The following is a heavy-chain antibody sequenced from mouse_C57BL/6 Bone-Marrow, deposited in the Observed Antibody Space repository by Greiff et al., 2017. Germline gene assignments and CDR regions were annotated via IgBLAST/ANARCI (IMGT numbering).Heavy chain of an antibody. Sequence: QVQLQQPGAELVKPGASVKMSCKASGYTFTSYWITWVKQRPGQGLEWIGDFYPGSGSTNYNEKFKSKATLTVDTSSSTAYMQLISLTSEDSAVYYCARSGTGYGNAMDDWGQGTSVTVSS. CDR1: GYTFTSYW. D-gene: IGHD4-1*01. CDR2: FYPGSGST. CDR3: ARSGTGYGNAMDD. J-gene: IGHJ4*01. V-gene: IGHV1-55*01.